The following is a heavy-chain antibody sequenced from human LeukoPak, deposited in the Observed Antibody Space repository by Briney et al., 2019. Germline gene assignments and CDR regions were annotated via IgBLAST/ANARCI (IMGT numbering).Heavy chain of an antibody. CDR3: ARDNPWNWFDP. CDR2: IYHGGSA. J-gene: IGHJ5*02. Sequence: PSQTLSLTCTVSGDSISSGGYYWSWLRQPPGKGLEWIGYIYHGGSASYNPSLKSRVTISVDRSRNQFSLKLASVTAADTAVYYCARDNPWNWFDPWGQGTLVTVSS. V-gene: IGHV4-30-2*01. CDR1: GDSISSGGYY.